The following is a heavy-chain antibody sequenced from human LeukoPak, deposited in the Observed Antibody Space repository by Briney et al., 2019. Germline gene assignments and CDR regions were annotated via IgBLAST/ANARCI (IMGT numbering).Heavy chain of an antibody. J-gene: IGHJ4*02. V-gene: IGHV1-2*02. Sequence: GASVKVSCKTSGYTFTGYYIHWVRRAPGQGLEWMGWINPNSGGTNYAQKFQGRVTVTRDTSISTAYMELSRLRSDDTAVYYCARAEGRDNNFDYWGQGTLVTVSS. CDR2: INPNSGGT. CDR1: GYTFTGYY. CDR3: ARAEGRDNNFDY. D-gene: IGHD1-14*01.